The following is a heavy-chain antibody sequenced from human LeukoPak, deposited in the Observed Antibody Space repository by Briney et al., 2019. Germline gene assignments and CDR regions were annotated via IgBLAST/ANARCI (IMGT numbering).Heavy chain of an antibody. D-gene: IGHD6-19*01. Sequence: SETLSHTCTVSGGSISSYYWSWIRQPPGKGLEWIGYIYYSGSTNYNPSLKSRVTISVDTSKNQFSLNLRSVTAADTAVYFCGRRRYSSTSDYFDYWGQGSLVTVSS. CDR2: IYYSGST. V-gene: IGHV4-59*08. CDR3: GRRRYSSTSDYFDY. CDR1: GGSISSYY. J-gene: IGHJ4*02.